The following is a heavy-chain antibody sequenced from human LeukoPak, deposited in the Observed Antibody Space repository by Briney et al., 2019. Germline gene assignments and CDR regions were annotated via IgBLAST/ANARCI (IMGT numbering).Heavy chain of an antibody. CDR3: VRRRTTFFDY. J-gene: IGHJ4*02. V-gene: IGHV3-7*01. CDR2: INRDGSEK. Sequence: GGSLRLSCVASGFTFSSYWMSWVRQAPGKGLEWVANINRDGSEKYYVDSVKGRFTISRDNAKNSLFLQMNSLRAEDTAVYYCVRRRTTFFDYWGQGTLVTVSS. D-gene: IGHD4-17*01. CDR1: GFTFSSYW.